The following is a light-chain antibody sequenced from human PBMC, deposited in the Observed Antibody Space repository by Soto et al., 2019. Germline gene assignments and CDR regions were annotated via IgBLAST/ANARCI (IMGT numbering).Light chain of an antibody. V-gene: IGLV2-8*01. Sequence: QSALTQPPSASGSPGQSVTISCTGTSSDFGAYNYVSWYQQYPGKAPKLMIYEVSKRPSGVPDRFSGSKSGNTASLTVSGLLAEDEADYYCSAYAGANTPDVFGTGTKLTVL. CDR1: SSDFGAYNY. CDR3: SAYAGANTPDV. CDR2: EVS. J-gene: IGLJ1*01.